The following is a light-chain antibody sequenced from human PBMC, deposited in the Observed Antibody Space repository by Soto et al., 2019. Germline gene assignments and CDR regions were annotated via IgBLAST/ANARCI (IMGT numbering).Light chain of an antibody. V-gene: IGKV3-20*01. J-gene: IGKJ1*01. CDR3: QQYGNSPRT. CDR1: ESVSRYY. Sequence: EIVLTQSPGTLSLFPGERAILSCRASESVSRYYLAWYQHKPGQAPRPLIYAASTRATGIPDRFSGSGSGTDFSLIINSLEPEDFEVYYCQQYGNSPRTFGQGTKVDI. CDR2: AAS.